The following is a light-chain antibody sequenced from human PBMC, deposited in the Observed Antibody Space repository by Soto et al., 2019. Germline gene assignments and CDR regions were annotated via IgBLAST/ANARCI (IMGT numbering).Light chain of an antibody. CDR3: AAWDDSLNGPL. J-gene: IGLJ2*01. V-gene: IGLV1-44*01. CDR1: SSNIGSNT. Sequence: QSVLTQPPSASGTPGQRVTISCSGSSSNIGSNTVSWYQQLPGTAPKLLIYSNNQRPSGVPDRFSGSKSGTSASLAISGLQSEDDADYYCAAWDDSLNGPLFGGGTKVTVL. CDR2: SNN.